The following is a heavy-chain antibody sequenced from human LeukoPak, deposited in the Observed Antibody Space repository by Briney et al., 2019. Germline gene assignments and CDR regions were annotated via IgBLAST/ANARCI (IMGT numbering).Heavy chain of an antibody. Sequence: ASVTVSCKASGYTFTSYDINWVRQASGQGRAWMGWISAYNRNTNYAQKLQGRVTMTTDTSTSTAYMELRSLRSDDTAVYYCARGQEYQLLWDAFDIWGQGTMVTVSS. V-gene: IGHV1-18*01. J-gene: IGHJ3*02. CDR3: ARGQEYQLLWDAFDI. D-gene: IGHD2-2*01. CDR1: GYTFTSYD. CDR2: ISAYNRNT.